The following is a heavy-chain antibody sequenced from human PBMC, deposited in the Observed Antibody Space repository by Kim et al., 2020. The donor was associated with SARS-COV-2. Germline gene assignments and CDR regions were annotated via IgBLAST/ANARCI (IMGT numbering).Heavy chain of an antibody. CDR3: ARDRPGSYFDY. V-gene: IGHV3-7*01. Sequence: YYGDSVKGRITISRDHPKNSLYLQRNRLRAKDTAVYYCARDRPGSYFDYWGQGTLVTVSS. J-gene: IGHJ4*02. D-gene: IGHD2-15*01.